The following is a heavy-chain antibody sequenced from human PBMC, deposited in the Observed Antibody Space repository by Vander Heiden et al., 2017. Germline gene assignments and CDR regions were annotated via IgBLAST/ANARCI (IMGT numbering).Heavy chain of an antibody. CDR1: GYTFTSYD. J-gene: IGHJ5*02. CDR3: ARGVYCSSTSCYENWFDP. CDR2: MNPNSGNT. D-gene: IGHD2-2*01. V-gene: IGHV1-8*01. Sequence: QVQLVQSGAEVKKPVASVKVSCMASGYTFTSYDINWVRQATGQGLEWMGWMNPNSGNTGYAQKFQGRVTMTRNTSISTAYMELSSLRSEDTAVYYCARGVYCSSTSCYENWFDPWGQGTLVTVSS.